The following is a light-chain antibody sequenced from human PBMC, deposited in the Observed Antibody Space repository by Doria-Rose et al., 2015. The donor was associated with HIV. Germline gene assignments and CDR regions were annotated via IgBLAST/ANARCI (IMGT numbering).Light chain of an antibody. CDR1: QRVKSSY. CDR2: DAP. J-gene: IGKJ5*01. CDR3: QQYGTSRGT. Sequence: EIVMTQSPGTLSLSPGERATLSCRASQRVKSSYLAWYQQKPGQAPRLLIYDAPTRATGIPDRFSSSGSGTDFTLTISRLEPEDVAVYYCQQYGTSRGTFGQGTRLEIK. V-gene: IGKV3-20*01.